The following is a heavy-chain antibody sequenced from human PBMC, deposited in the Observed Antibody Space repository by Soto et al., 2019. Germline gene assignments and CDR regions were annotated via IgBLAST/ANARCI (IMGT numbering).Heavy chain of an antibody. CDR1: GGSINNSSFY. CDR3: ARRPLVRGIIPYYFDS. CDR2: IYYSGSA. V-gene: IGHV4-39*01. J-gene: IGHJ4*02. D-gene: IGHD3-10*01. Sequence: QLQLQESGPGLVKPSETLSLTCTVSGGSINNSSFYWGWVRQPPGKRLEWIGSIYYSGSAYYNPSPKSRLTIAVDTSKNHFSLNLSSVTAADTAVYFCARRPLVRGIIPYYFDSWGQGTLVTVSS.